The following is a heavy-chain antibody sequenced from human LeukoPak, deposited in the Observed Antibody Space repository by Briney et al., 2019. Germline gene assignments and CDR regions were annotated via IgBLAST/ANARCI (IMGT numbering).Heavy chain of an antibody. Sequence: MSGGSLRLSCEASGFTFSDYYMTWIRQAPGKGLEWVSYISSGKTYIYYADSVQGRFTISRDNAKNSLYLQMNSLRADDTAVYYCAGIGVAGQFDYWGQGTLVTVSS. J-gene: IGHJ4*02. CDR1: GFTFSDYY. D-gene: IGHD6-19*01. CDR2: ISSGKTYI. V-gene: IGHV3-11*06. CDR3: AGIGVAGQFDY.